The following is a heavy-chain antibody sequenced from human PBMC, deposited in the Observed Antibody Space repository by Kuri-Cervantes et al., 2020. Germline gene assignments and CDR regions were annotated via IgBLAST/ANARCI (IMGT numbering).Heavy chain of an antibody. Sequence: SETLSLTCTVSGGSISSYYWSWIRQPPGKGLEWIGYIYYSGSTYYNPSLKSLVTISADTSKNQFSLKLSSVTAADTAGYYCAGSVVVAAAFDYWGQGTLVTVSS. CDR2: IYYSGST. D-gene: IGHD2-15*01. J-gene: IGHJ4*02. CDR3: AGSVVVAAAFDY. CDR1: GGSISSYY. V-gene: IGHV4-59*06.